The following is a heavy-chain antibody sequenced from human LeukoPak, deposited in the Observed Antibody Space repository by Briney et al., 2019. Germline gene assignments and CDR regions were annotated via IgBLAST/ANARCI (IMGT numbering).Heavy chain of an antibody. J-gene: IGHJ2*01. D-gene: IGHD2-15*01. CDR2: ISWSSGHM. Sequence: SLKISCAASGFKFDDYAMHWVRLGPGKGLEWVSGISWSSGHMDYADSVKGRFTISRDNAKNSLYLQMDSLRPEDTALYYCARSVVVVAATPTHFDLWGRGTQVTVSS. CDR3: ARSVVVVAATPTHFDL. CDR1: GFKFDDYA. V-gene: IGHV3-9*01.